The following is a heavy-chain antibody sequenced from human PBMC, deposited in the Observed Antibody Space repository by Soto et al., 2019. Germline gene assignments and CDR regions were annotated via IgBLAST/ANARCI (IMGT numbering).Heavy chain of an antibody. D-gene: IGHD3-16*01. Sequence: EVQLVESGGGLVQPGRSLRLSCAASGFTFDDHAMHWVRQVPGKGLEWVSGISWNSGNIGYADSVKGRFTISRDNAENSLYLQGNRLRVEDTALGCCVRQMDVTGYARFASWGQGTLVTVSS. CDR3: VRQMDVTGYARFAS. J-gene: IGHJ4*02. V-gene: IGHV3-9*01. CDR1: GFTFDDHA. CDR2: ISWNSGNI.